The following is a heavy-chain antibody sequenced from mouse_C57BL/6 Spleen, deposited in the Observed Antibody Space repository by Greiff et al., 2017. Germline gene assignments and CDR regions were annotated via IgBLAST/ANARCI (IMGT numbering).Heavy chain of an antibody. Sequence: EVKLVASGGGLVQPGGSLKLSCAASGFTFSDYGMAWVRQAPRKGPEWVAFISNLAYSIYYADTVKGRFTISRENAKNTLYLEMSSLRSEDTAMYYCARTDDYAMDYWGQGTSVTVSS. CDR2: ISNLAYSI. V-gene: IGHV5-15*01. CDR3: ARTDDYAMDY. J-gene: IGHJ4*01. CDR1: GFTFSDYG.